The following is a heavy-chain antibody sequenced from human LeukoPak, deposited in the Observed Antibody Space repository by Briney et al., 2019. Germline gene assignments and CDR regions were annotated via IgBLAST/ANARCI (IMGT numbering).Heavy chain of an antibody. V-gene: IGHV1-18*01. D-gene: IGHD1-26*01. CDR3: ARVGGGYVIGELDY. CDR2: ISAYNGNT. CDR1: GYTFTSYG. Sequence: TSVKVSCKASGYTFTSYGISWVRQAPGQGLEWMGWISAYNGNTNYAQKLQGRVTMTTDTSTSTAYMELRSLRSDDTAVYYCARVGGGYVIGELDYWGQGTLVTVSS. J-gene: IGHJ4*02.